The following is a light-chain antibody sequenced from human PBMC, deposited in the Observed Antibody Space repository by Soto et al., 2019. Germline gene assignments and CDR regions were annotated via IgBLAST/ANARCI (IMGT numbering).Light chain of an antibody. V-gene: IGKV1-9*01. CDR1: QGISSY. Sequence: DIQLTQSPSFLSASVGDRVTITCRASQGISSYLSWYQQKPGKAPKILIYAASTLQTGVPSRFSGSGSGTDFTLTISSLQPEDFANYYCQQSYSNLSITFGQGTRLEIK. CDR2: AAS. J-gene: IGKJ5*01. CDR3: QQSYSNLSIT.